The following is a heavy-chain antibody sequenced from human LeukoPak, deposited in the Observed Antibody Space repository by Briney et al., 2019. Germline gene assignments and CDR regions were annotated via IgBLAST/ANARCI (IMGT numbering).Heavy chain of an antibody. J-gene: IGHJ5*02. CDR2: MNPNSGNT. CDR3: ARRKGTTGTTLFAP. D-gene: IGHD1-1*01. CDR1: GYTFTSYD. Sequence: GASVKVSCKASGYTFTSYDINWVRQATGQGLEWMGWMNPNSGNTGYAQKFQGRVTMTRNTSISTAYMELSSLRSEDTAVYYCARRKGTTGTTLFAPWGQGTLVTVSS. V-gene: IGHV1-8*01.